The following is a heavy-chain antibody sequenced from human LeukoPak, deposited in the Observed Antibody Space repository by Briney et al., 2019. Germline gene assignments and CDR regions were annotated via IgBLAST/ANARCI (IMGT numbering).Heavy chain of an antibody. CDR1: GFTFSSYS. V-gene: IGHV3-21*01. CDR2: ISSSSSYI. Sequence: PGGSLRLSCAASGFTFSSYSMNWVRQAPGKGLEWVSSISSSSSYIYYADSVKGRFTISRDNAKNSLYLQMNSLRAEDTAVYYCARCRSRYARMDVWGKGTTVTISS. CDR3: ARCRSRYARMDV. D-gene: IGHD5-12*01. J-gene: IGHJ6*03.